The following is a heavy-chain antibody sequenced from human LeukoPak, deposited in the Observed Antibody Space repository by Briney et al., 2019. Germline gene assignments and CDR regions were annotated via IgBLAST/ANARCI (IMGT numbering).Heavy chain of an antibody. CDR1: GGSISSSSYY. CDR2: IYYSGST. D-gene: IGHD5-12*01. J-gene: IGHJ5*02. CDR3: AREGQWLRLPNWFDP. Sequence: SETLSLTCTVSGGSISSSSYYWGWIRQPPGKGLEWIGSIYYSGSTYYNPSLKSRVTISVDTSENQFSLKLSSVTAADTAVYYCAREGQWLRLPNWFDPWGQGTLVTVSS. V-gene: IGHV4-39*07.